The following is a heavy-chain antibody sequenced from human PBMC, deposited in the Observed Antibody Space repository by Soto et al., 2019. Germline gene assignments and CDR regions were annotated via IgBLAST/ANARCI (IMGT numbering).Heavy chain of an antibody. CDR2: IYYTGIT. CDR3: ACIFSGGYGYGFYYYGMDV. Sequence: SETLSLTCTVSGGSISSYYWSWIRQAPGKGLEWIGLIYYTGITDYNPSLKSRVAISLDTSENQFSLTLSSVTAADTAVYYCACIFSGGYGYGFYYYGMDVWGQGTTVTVSS. V-gene: IGHV4-59*04. J-gene: IGHJ6*02. D-gene: IGHD5-18*01. CDR1: GGSISSYY.